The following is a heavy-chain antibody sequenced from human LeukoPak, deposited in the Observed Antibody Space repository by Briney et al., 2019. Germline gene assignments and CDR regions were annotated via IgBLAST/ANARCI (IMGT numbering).Heavy chain of an antibody. CDR2: IRYDGSNK. D-gene: IGHD2-8*01. Sequence: GGSLRLSCAASGFTFSSYSMNWVRQAPGKGLEWVAFIRYDGSNKYYADSVKGRFTISRDNSKNTLYLQMNSLRAEDPAVFYCAKAAPIVLMVYASHFDYWGQGTLVTVSS. J-gene: IGHJ4*02. CDR1: GFTFSSYS. CDR3: AKAAPIVLMVYASHFDY. V-gene: IGHV3-30*02.